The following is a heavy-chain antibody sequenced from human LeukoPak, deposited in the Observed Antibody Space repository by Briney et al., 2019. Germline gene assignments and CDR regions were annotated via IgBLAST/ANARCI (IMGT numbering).Heavy chain of an antibody. CDR2: MNPNSGNT. CDR1: GYTFASYD. V-gene: IGHV1-8*01. D-gene: IGHD3-16*01. J-gene: IGHJ4*02. Sequence: GASVKVSCKASGYTFASYDINWVRQATGQGLEWMGWMNPNSGNTGYAQKFQGRVTMTRSTSISTAYMELNNLRSQDTAVYYCARAGEGPMRYFDYWGQGARVTVSP. CDR3: ARAGEGPMRYFDY.